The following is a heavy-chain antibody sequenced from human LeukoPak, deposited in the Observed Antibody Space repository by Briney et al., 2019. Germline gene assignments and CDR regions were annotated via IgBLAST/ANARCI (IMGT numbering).Heavy chain of an antibody. V-gene: IGHV1-2*02. D-gene: IGHD4-23*01. CDR2: IYPRDGST. Sequence: ASVKVSCKASGYTFTSNYIHWVRQAPGQGLEWMGMIYPRDGSTSYAQKFQGRVTMTRDTSISTAYMELSRLRSDDTAVYYCARVSISNSRFDYWGQGTLVTVSS. CDR3: ARVSISNSRFDY. J-gene: IGHJ4*02. CDR1: GYTFTSNY.